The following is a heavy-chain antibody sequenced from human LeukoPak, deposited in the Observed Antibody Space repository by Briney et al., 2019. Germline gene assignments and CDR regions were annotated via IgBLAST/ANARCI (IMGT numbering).Heavy chain of an antibody. J-gene: IGHJ6*03. V-gene: IGHV4-59*01. CDR3: ARAGRSGYSYYYYMDV. D-gene: IGHD3-3*01. CDR2: NSYSGST. Sequence: PSETLSLTCIVSGGSIIDYYWSWIRQAPGKGLEWVGYNSYSGSTNYNPSLKSRVTISVDTSRNQFSLKVSSVTAADTAVYYCARAGRSGYSYYYYMDVWGKGTTVTVSS. CDR1: GGSIIDYY.